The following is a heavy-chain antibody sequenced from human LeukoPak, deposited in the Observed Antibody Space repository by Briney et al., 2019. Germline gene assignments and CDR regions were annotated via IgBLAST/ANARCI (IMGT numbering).Heavy chain of an antibody. D-gene: IGHD5-24*01. CDR1: GYKFTKFY. CDR2: INPRDISA. V-gene: IGHV1-46*01. J-gene: IGHJ5*02. CDR3: ARDNSVRDEAWWFNP. Sequence: ASVKVSCKATGYKFTKFYMHWVRQAPGQGLEWMGIINPRDISASYAQKFKGRVTLTRDMSTSTDYLELSSLRSEDTAVYYCARDNSVRDEAWWFNPWGREPWSPSPQ.